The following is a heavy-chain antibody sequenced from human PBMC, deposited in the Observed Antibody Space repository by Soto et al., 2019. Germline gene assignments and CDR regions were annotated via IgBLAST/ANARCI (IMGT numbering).Heavy chain of an antibody. D-gene: IGHD5-12*01. CDR2: IDWDDDK. Sequence: SGPTLVNPTQTLTLTCTFSGFSLSTSGMCVSWNRQPPGKAMEWLARIDWDDDKYYSTSLKTRLTISKDTSKNQVVLTMTNMDPVDTATYYCARIRGGYDIYYYGMDVWGQGTTVTVSS. CDR3: ARIRGGYDIYYYGMDV. J-gene: IGHJ6*02. CDR1: GFSLSTSGMC. V-gene: IGHV2-70*11.